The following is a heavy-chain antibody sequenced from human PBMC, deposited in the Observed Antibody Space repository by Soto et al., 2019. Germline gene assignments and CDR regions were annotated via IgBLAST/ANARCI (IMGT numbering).Heavy chain of an antibody. CDR2: INPNSGGT. V-gene: IGHV1-2*04. J-gene: IGHJ6*02. CDR3: ARVGVGSSSSPSYYYYVMDV. CDR1: GYTFTGYY. Sequence: ASVKVSCKASGYTFTGYYMHWVRQAPGQGLEWMGWINPNSGGTNYAQKFQGWVTMTRDTSISTAYMELSRLRSDDTAVYYCARVGVGSSSSPSYYYYVMDVRGQRTTVTVSS. D-gene: IGHD6-6*01.